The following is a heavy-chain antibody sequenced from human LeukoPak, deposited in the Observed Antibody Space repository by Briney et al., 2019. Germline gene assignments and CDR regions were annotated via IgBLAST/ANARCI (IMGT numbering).Heavy chain of an antibody. V-gene: IGHV7-4-1*01. CDR1: GYTFTTYD. J-gene: IGHJ3*02. CDR2: INTNTGNP. D-gene: IGHD4-17*01. Sequence: ASVTVSCKASGYTFTTYDMNWVRQAPGQGLEWMGWINTNTGNPTYAQGFTGRFVFSLDTSVSTAYLQIGSLKTEDTAVYYCARDLGPDDYGDYGDYAFDIWGQGTMVTVSS. CDR3: ARDLGPDDYGDYGDYAFDI.